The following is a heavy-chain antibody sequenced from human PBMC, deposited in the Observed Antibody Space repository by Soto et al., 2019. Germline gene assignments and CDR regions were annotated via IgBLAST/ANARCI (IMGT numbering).Heavy chain of an antibody. CDR2: ISHSGST. D-gene: IGHD2-2*01. Sequence: QVQLQQWGAGLLKPSETLSLTCAVYGQSFSGHTWSWIRQSPGKGLEWIGEISHSGSTYYNPSLKTRVTISADTSKNQFSLTLNSVTAADTGVFYCARGSGIAVIPGELEDVHYDYWGQGTLVSVSS. J-gene: IGHJ4*02. CDR1: GQSFSGHT. CDR3: ARGSGIAVIPGELEDVHYDY. V-gene: IGHV4-34*01.